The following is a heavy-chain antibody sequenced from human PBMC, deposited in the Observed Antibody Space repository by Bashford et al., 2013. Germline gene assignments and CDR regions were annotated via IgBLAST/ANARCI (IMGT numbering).Heavy chain of an antibody. J-gene: IGHJ4*02. V-gene: IGHV3-48*01. CDR2: ISTSSSTI. CDR3: ARIVEGRGNLRNLGFDY. D-gene: IGHD3-10*01. Sequence: GGSLRLSCAASGFTFSSYSMNWVRRAPGKGLEWVSYISTSSSTIYYADSVKGRFIISRDDAKNSLDLQMNSLSAEDTAVYYCARIVEGRGNLRNLGFDYWGQGTLVTVSS. CDR1: GFTFSSYS.